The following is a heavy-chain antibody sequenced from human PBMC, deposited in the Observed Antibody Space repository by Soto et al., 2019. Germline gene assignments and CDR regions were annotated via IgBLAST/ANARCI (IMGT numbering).Heavy chain of an antibody. CDR2: VPYTGAQT. CDR1: GFNFGNYA. V-gene: IGHV3-23*01. Sequence: EVQLLESGGGSVQPGGSLRLSCTASGFNFGNYAMGWARQAPGKGLEWLSSLAVPYTGAQTYYAGSVAGRLIVSRDDSKNTLYLELNSLRADDTAVYYCAKDWGRIAVAGWTDWGPGTLVTVSS. D-gene: IGHD6-19*01. J-gene: IGHJ4*02. CDR3: AKDWGRIAVAGWTD.